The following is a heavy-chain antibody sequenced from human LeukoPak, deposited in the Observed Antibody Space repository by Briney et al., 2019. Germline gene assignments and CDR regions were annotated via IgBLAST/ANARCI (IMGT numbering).Heavy chain of an antibody. D-gene: IGHD2-15*01. Sequence: PGGSLRLSCTASGFTFGDYSMTWFRQAPGKGLEWVSFIRNKASGGTTEHAASVRGRFTTSRDDSKGIAYLQMNSLKTEDTALYYCTRDRIMTDFWGQGTLVTVSS. J-gene: IGHJ4*02. V-gene: IGHV3-49*03. CDR1: GFTFGDYS. CDR3: TRDRIMTDF. CDR2: IRNKASGGTT.